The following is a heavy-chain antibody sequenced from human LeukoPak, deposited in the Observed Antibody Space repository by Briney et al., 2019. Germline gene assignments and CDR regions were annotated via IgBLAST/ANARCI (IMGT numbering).Heavy chain of an antibody. CDR2: ISVYNGDT. J-gene: IGHJ4*02. Sequence: ASVKVSCKTSGYTFTTYGISWVRQAPGQGLEWMGWISVYNGDTNYAQKFQGRVTMTTDTSTSTAYMELRSLRSEDTAVYYCARARYYGSGSYRYWGQGTLVTVSS. V-gene: IGHV1-18*01. CDR1: GYTFTTYG. D-gene: IGHD3-10*01. CDR3: ARARYYGSGSYRY.